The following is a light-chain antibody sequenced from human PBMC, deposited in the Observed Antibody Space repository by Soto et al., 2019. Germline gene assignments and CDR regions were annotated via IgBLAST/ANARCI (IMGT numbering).Light chain of an antibody. J-gene: IGLJ2*01. CDR3: SSYTSGNTVI. CDR2: DVN. CDR1: SSDIGGHNY. V-gene: IGLV2-14*03. Sequence: QSALTQPASVSGSPGQSITISCTGTSSDIGGHNYVSWYQHHPGKAPKLMIYDVNNRPSGVSNRFSGSKSGNTASLTISGLQAEDEADYSCSSYTSGNTVIFGGGTKLTVL.